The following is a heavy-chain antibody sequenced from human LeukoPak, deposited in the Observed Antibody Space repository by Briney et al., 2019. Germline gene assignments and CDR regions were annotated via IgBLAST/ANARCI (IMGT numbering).Heavy chain of an antibody. CDR1: GFTFSNYW. D-gene: IGHD3-22*01. V-gene: IGHV3-74*01. CDR3: AKVPYDSSGYYYFDY. J-gene: IGHJ4*02. CDR2: INSDGSTT. Sequence: GGSLRLSCAASGFTFSNYWMHWVRQAPGKGLVWVSRINSDGSTTSYADSVKGRFTISRDNSKNTLYLQMNSLRAEDTAVYYCAKVPYDSSGYYYFDYWGQGTLVTVSS.